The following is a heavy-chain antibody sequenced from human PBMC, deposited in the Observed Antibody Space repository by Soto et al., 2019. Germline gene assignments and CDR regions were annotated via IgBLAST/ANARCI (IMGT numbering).Heavy chain of an antibody. CDR2: ISSSSSYI. V-gene: IGHV3-21*01. CDR3: ARDQPGYSYGYGLGY. J-gene: IGHJ4*02. CDR1: GFTFSSYS. D-gene: IGHD5-18*01. Sequence: GGSLRLSCAASGFTFSSYSMNWVRQAPGKGLEWVSSISSSSSYIYYADSVKGRFTISRDIAKNSLYLQMNSLRAEDTAVYYCARDQPGYSYGYGLGYWGQGTLVTVSS.